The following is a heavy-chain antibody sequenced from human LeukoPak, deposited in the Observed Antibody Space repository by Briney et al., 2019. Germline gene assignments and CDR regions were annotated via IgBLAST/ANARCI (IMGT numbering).Heavy chain of an antibody. CDR2: ISGSGGST. CDR1: GFTFSSYA. Sequence: GGSLRLSCAASGFTFSSYAMSWVRQAPGKGLEWVSAISGSGGSTYYADSVKGRFTISRDNSKNTLYLQMNSLRAEDTAVYYCAKSRDIVVVVAANDYGMDVWGQGTTVTVYS. CDR3: AKSRDIVVVVAANDYGMDV. V-gene: IGHV3-23*01. J-gene: IGHJ6*02. D-gene: IGHD2-15*01.